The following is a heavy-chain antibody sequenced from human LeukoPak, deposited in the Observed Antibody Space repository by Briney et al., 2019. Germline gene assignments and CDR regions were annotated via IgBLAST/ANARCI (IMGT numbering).Heavy chain of an antibody. CDR3: VREVAAGTD. J-gene: IGHJ4*02. V-gene: IGHV3-30*09. D-gene: IGHD6-13*01. Sequence: GGPLNLPGEAPEVSLSRNAFIGYAMLWVRQAPGEGLERVAVVSYDGGDKNYAGSVKGRFAISRDNSKNILYLQMNSLRAEDTAVSYCVREVAAGTDWGQGTLVTVSS. CDR1: EVSLSRNAFIGYA. CDR2: VSYDGGDK.